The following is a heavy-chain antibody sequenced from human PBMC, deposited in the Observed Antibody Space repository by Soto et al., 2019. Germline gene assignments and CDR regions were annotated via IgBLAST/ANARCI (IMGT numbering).Heavy chain of an antibody. CDR3: ARAGGIAVPGSHLDY. J-gene: IGHJ4*02. Sequence: EVQLLESGGGSGQPGGSLRLSCATYGFTFSSYAMNWVRQAPGKGLEWVSAISGSGGSTNYADSVEGRFTISRDNSKNTLYLQMSSLRAEDTAVYYCARAGGIAVPGSHLDYWGQGTLVTVSS. CDR1: GFTFSSYA. CDR2: ISGSGGST. D-gene: IGHD6-19*01. V-gene: IGHV3-23*01.